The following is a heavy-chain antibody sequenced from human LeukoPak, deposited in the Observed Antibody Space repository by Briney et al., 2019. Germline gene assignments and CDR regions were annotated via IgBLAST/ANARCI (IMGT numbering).Heavy chain of an antibody. J-gene: IGHJ4*02. CDR2: INGDGSGT. V-gene: IGHV3-74*01. D-gene: IGHD1-26*01. Sequence: GGSLRLSCAASGFTFSSNWMHWARQAPGKGLVWVSRINGDGSGTNYADSVKGRFTISRDNAKNTLYLQMNSLRAEDTAVYYCARGYYSGSRIDYWGQETLVTVSS. CDR3: ARGYYSGSRIDY. CDR1: GFTFSSNW.